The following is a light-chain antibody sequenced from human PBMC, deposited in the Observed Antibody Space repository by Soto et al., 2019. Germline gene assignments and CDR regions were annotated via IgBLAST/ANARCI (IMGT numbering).Light chain of an antibody. Sequence: EIVLTQSPATLSLSPGDRATLSCRANQSVGSSLAWIRQRPGQAPSLVIYDAFNRASGTPARFSGSGSGTDFPLTISSLESADFATYYWQQRSTGPMTFGQGTRLEI. J-gene: IGKJ5*01. CDR3: QQRSTGPMT. V-gene: IGKV3-11*01. CDR1: QSVGSS. CDR2: DAF.